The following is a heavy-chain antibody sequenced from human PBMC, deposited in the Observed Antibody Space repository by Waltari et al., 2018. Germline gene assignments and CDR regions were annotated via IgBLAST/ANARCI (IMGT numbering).Heavy chain of an antibody. J-gene: IGHJ5*02. CDR3: ARDWSGCSSTSCYDWFDP. V-gene: IGHV4-59*01. CDR2: IYYSGST. D-gene: IGHD2-2*01. Sequence: QVQLQESGPGLVKPSETLSLTCTVSGGSISSYYWSWIRQPPGKGLEWIGYIYYSGSTNYNPSLKSRVTLSVDTSKNQFSLKLSSVTAADTAVYYCARDWSGCSSTSCYDWFDPWGQGTLVTVSS. CDR1: GGSISSYY.